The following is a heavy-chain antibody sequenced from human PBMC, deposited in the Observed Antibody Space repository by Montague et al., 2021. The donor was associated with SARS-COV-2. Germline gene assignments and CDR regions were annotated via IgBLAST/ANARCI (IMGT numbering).Heavy chain of an antibody. V-gene: IGHV4-34*01. J-gene: IGHJ6*02. CDR3: ARSTVTNSPFGFSNKLRSRYNGMDV. CDR1: GGSLSGYY. Sequence: SETLSLTCAVYGGSLSGYYLNWIRQPPGKGLEWIGEINHSGSTNXXPSLKGRVTIAVDTSKNQFSLKLTSVTAADTAVFYCARSTVTNSPFGFSNKLRSRYNGMDVWGQGTTVTVSS. CDR2: INHSGST. D-gene: IGHD4-17*01.